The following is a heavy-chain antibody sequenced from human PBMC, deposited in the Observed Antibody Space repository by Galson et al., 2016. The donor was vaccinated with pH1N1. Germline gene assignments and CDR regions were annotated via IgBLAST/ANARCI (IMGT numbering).Heavy chain of an antibody. J-gene: IGHJ4*02. Sequence: SLRLSCAASGFTFRLHGMCWVRQAFGKGLEWVAYISGGGGDKFYAESVRGRFTISRDNAYSTVSLQMDRLTVDDTAIYYCVQEDRRGYSYFLENWGQGTPVTVSS. D-gene: IGHD3-22*01. V-gene: IGHV3-23*01. CDR1: GFTFRLHG. CDR3: VQEDRRGYSYFLEN. CDR2: ISGGGGDK.